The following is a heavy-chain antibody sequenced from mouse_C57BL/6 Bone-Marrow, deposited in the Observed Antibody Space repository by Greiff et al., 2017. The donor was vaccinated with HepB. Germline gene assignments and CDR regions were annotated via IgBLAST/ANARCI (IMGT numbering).Heavy chain of an antibody. D-gene: IGHD2-4*01. Sequence: EVQRVESGGGLVQPGGSLKLSCAASGFTFSDYYMYWVRQTPEKRLEWVAYISNGGGRTYYPDTVKGRFTISRDNAKNTLYLQMSRLKSEDTAMYYCARDYDYDVEGYYAMDYWGQGTSVTVSS. J-gene: IGHJ4*01. V-gene: IGHV5-12*01. CDR3: ARDYDYDVEGYYAMDY. CDR1: GFTFSDYY. CDR2: ISNGGGRT.